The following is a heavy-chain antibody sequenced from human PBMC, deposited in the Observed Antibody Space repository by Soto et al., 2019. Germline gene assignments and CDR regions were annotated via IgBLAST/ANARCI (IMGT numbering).Heavy chain of an antibody. J-gene: IGHJ4*02. Sequence: ASVKVSCKASGYTFTSYGISWVRQAPGQGLEWMGWISADNGNTNYAQNLQGRVTMTTDTSTSTAYMEMRSLRSDDTAVYYCARDQAVSYYDRYSGAYWGQGTLVTVSS. CDR3: ARDQAVSYYDRYSGAY. CDR2: ISADNGNT. V-gene: IGHV1-18*01. CDR1: GYTFTSYG. D-gene: IGHD3-9*01.